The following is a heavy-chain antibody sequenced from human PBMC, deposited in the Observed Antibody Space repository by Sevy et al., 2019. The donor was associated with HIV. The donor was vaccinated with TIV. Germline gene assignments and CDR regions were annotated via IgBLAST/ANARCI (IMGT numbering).Heavy chain of an antibody. J-gene: IGHJ6*02. CDR3: AMIQQVVNYYNQYGLDV. D-gene: IGHD6-13*01. CDR1: GGSLSGYY. Sequence: SETLSLTCSVSGGSLSGYYWSWIRQSPGNKLEWIGEVHHTGSTNYNPSLKSRVTMSVDTSKNQFFLTLNSVTAADTAIYYCAMIQQVVNYYNQYGLDVWGQGTTVTVSS. V-gene: IGHV4-34*01. CDR2: VHHTGST.